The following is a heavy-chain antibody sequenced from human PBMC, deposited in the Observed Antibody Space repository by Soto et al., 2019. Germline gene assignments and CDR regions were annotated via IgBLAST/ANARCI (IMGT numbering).Heavy chain of an antibody. V-gene: IGHV3-53*01. D-gene: IGHD3-16*02. Sequence: GSLRLSCVVSGFSVSSSYMSWVRQAPEKGLEWVSVFYSGGTTYYADSVKGRFTISRHSSNNTLYLQMNSLRPEDTAVYYCALQEGYDYVGGSYHYIDYWGQGTLVTVSS. CDR1: GFSVSSSY. CDR2: FYSGGTT. J-gene: IGHJ4*02. CDR3: ALQEGYDYVGGSYHYIDY.